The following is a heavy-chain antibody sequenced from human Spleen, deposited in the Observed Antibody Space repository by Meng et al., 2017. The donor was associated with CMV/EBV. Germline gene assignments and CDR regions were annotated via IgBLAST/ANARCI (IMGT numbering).Heavy chain of an antibody. V-gene: IGHV3-74*01. Sequence: LSCAASGFTLCRYWMHWVRQVPGKGLVWVSRINEDGTFTTYADSVEGRFTISRDNAKNTLFLQMNSLRAEDTAVYYCARDLAGRDDYWGPGTLVTVSS. CDR1: GFTLCRYW. CDR3: ARDLAGRDDY. D-gene: IGHD3-10*01. CDR2: INEDGTFT. J-gene: IGHJ4*02.